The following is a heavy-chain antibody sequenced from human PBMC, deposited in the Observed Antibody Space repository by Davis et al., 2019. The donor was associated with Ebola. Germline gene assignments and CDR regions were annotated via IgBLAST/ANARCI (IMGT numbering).Heavy chain of an antibody. CDR1: GYTFTSYA. CDR2: TNAGNGNT. D-gene: IGHD6-6*01. Sequence: ASVTVSCKASGYTFTSYALHQVRQAPGPRLEWMGWTNAGNGNTKYSQKFQGRVTITRDTSASTAYMWLSSLRSEDTAVYYCARGSSKAYYYYGMDVWGQVTTVTVSS. CDR3: ARGSSKAYYYYGMDV. J-gene: IGHJ6*02. V-gene: IGHV1-3*01.